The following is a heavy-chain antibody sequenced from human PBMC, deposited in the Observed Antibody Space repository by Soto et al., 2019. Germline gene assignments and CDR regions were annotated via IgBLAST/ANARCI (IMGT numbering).Heavy chain of an antibody. J-gene: IGHJ5*02. CDR3: ARETSYYDSSFNWFDP. CDR1: GDSVSSNSAA. CDR2: TYYRSKWYN. D-gene: IGHD3-22*01. Sequence: SQTLSLTCAISGDSVSSNSAAWNWSRQSRSRGLGWLGRTYYRSKWYNDYAGSVKSRLTINPDTSKNQSSLQLNSVPPEDTAVYYCARETSYYDSSFNWFDPWGQGTLVTVSS. V-gene: IGHV6-1*01.